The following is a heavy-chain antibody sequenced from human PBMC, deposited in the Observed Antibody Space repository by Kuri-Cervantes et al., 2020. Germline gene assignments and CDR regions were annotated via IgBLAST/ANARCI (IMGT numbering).Heavy chain of an antibody. J-gene: IGHJ4*02. CDR1: GYSFTSYW. CDR3: ASRGYYYDSSGFRELVDY. D-gene: IGHD3-22*01. Sequence: KVSCKGSGYSFTSYWIGWARQMPGKGLEWMGIIYPGDSDTRYSPSFQGQVTISADKSISTAYLQWSSLKASDTAMYYCASRGYYYDSSGFRELVDYWGQGTLVTVSS. CDR2: IYPGDSDT. V-gene: IGHV5-51*01.